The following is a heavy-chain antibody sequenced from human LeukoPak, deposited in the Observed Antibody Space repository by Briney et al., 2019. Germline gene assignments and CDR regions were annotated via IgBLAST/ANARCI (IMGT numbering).Heavy chain of an antibody. CDR3: ARDGQVGYDSSGYRFVY. CDR2: INPSGGST. J-gene: IGHJ4*02. D-gene: IGHD3-22*01. Sequence: ASVKVSCKASGYTFTSYYMHWVRQAPGQGLEWMGIINPSGGSTSYAQKFQGRVTMTRDTSTSTVYMELSSLRSEDTAVYYCARDGQVGYDSSGYRFVYWGQGTLVTVSS. CDR1: GYTFTSYY. V-gene: IGHV1-46*01.